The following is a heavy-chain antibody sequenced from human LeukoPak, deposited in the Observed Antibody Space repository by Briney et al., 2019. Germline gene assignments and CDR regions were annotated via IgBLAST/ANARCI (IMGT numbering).Heavy chain of an antibody. CDR3: ARHFHYDFWNGYYRQNRQNRDHYYYMDV. CDR2: IFYSGSA. CDR1: GGSMRNENYD. V-gene: IGHV4-39*01. J-gene: IGHJ6*03. Sequence: SETLSLTCTISGGSMRNENYDWGWIRQPPGKGLEWIGSIFYSGSADYNPSLQSRVTMSIETSNNQLSLKLSSVTAADTAVYYCARHFHYDFWNGYYRQNRQNRDHYYYMDVWGKGTTVTVSS. D-gene: IGHD3-3*01.